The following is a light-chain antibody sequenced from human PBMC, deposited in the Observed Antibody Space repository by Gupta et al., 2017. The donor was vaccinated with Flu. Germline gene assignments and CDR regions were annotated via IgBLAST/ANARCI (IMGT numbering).Light chain of an antibody. Sequence: QSVLTQPPSASGTPGQRVTISCSGSTSNIGSNTVNWYQQLPGTAPKLLIYSNNQRPSGVPDRFSGSKSGTSASLASSGLQSEDETDYDGEAWDDSLNGPDYVFGTGTKVTVL. CDR3: EAWDDSLNGPDYV. CDR2: SNN. V-gene: IGLV1-44*01. CDR1: TSNIGSNT. J-gene: IGLJ1*01.